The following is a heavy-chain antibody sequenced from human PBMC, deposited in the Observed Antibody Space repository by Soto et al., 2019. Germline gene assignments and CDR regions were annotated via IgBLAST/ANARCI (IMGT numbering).Heavy chain of an antibody. CDR2: ISGSGGST. CDR3: AKDSEINYYGSGSYYGY. D-gene: IGHD3-10*01. Sequence: GGSLRLSCAASGFTFSSYAMSWVRQAPGKGLEWVSAISGSGGSTYYADSVKGRFTISRDNSKNTLYLQMNSLRAEDTAVYYCAKDSEINYYGSGSYYGYWGQGTLVTV. V-gene: IGHV3-23*01. J-gene: IGHJ4*02. CDR1: GFTFSSYA.